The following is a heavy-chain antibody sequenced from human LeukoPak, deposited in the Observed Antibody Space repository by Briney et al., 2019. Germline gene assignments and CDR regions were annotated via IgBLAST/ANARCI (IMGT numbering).Heavy chain of an antibody. CDR2: ISTSVTYA. V-gene: IGHV3-11*05. D-gene: IGHD1-26*01. Sequence: PGGSLRLSCAASGFTVTSNYMSWVRQAPGGGLEWVSYISTSVTYAEYADSVKGRFTISRDNAKNSLYLQMNSLRAGDTAVYYCAREGRSGSYLGRFDPWGQGTLVTVSS. CDR3: AREGRSGSYLGRFDP. J-gene: IGHJ5*02. CDR1: GFTVTSNY.